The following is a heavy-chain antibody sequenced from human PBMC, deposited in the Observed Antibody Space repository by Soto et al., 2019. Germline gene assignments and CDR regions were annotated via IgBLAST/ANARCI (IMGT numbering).Heavy chain of an antibody. CDR2: TYYRSKWYN. CDR1: GDSVSSTSAA. J-gene: IGHJ6*02. Sequence: SQTLSLTCAISGDSVSSTSAAWTWIRQSPSRGLEWLGRTYYRSKWYNDYAVSVKSRITINPYTSKNHFSLQLNSVTPEDTAVYYCEGWYSLVGMDVWGQGTTVTVSS. CDR3: EGWYSLVGMDV. D-gene: IGHD6-19*01. V-gene: IGHV6-1*01.